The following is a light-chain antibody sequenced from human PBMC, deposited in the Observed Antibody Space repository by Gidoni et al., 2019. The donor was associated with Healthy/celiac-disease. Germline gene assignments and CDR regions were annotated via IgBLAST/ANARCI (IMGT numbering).Light chain of an antibody. CDR2: GAS. CDR1: QSVSSN. Sequence: EIAMTQSPATLSVSPGERATLSCRASQSVSSNLAWYQQKPGQAPRLLIDGASTRAPVSPASISGSSSGTEFTLTISLLQSEDVAVYYWQQDSKWPTFGQGTKVEIK. J-gene: IGKJ1*01. CDR3: QQDSKWPT. V-gene: IGKV3-15*01.